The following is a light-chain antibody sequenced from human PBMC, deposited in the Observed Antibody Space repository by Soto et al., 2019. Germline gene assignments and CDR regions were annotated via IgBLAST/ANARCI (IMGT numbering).Light chain of an antibody. CDR3: LQYNFYPST. J-gene: IGKJ2*01. Sequence: DIQMTQSPSTLSASVGDRVTITCRASQSITNWLSWYQQKPGKAPRLQIYMASSLESGVPSRFSGSGTETEFTLTISSLQPDDFATSYCLQYNFYPSTFGQGTKLEI. V-gene: IGKV1-5*03. CDR2: MAS. CDR1: QSITNW.